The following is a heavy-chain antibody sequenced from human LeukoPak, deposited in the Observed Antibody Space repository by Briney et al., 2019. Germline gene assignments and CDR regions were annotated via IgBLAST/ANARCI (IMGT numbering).Heavy chain of an antibody. J-gene: IGHJ6*02. CDR1: GGTFSSYA. Sequence: GASVKVSCKASGGTFSSYATSWVRQAPGQGLEWMGIINPSGGSTSYAQKFQGRVTMTRDTSTSTVYMELSSLRSEDTAVYYCARPDPVGCYYGMDVWGQGTTVTVSS. D-gene: IGHD1-14*01. CDR3: ARPDPVGCYYGMDV. V-gene: IGHV1-46*01. CDR2: INPSGGST.